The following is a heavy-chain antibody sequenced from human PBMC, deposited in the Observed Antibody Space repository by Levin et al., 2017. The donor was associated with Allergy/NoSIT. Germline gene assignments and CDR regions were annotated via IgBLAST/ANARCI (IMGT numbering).Heavy chain of an antibody. J-gene: IGHJ5*02. CDR2: ISYDGTNE. D-gene: IGHD4-17*01. V-gene: IGHV3-30*18. CDR1: GFTFSSYG. Sequence: GGSLRLSCAASGFTFSSYGMHWVRQAPGKGLEWVAVISYDGTNEFYADSVKGRFTISRDNSKNTLYLQMNSLRAEDTAVYYCAKAATTVTRRWFDPWGQGTLVTVSS. CDR3: AKAATTVTRRWFDP.